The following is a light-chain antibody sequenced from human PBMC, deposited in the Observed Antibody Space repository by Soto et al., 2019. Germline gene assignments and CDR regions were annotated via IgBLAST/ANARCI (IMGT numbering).Light chain of an antibody. CDR3: QQYGSSPQT. CDR2: GAS. J-gene: IGKJ1*01. Sequence: EIVLTQSPGTLSLSPGERATLSCRASQSVSSSYLAWYQQKPGQAPRLLIYGASSRATDIPDRFSGSGSGTDFTLTISRLEREDFAVYYCQQYGSSPQTFGQGTKVEIK. V-gene: IGKV3-20*01. CDR1: QSVSSSY.